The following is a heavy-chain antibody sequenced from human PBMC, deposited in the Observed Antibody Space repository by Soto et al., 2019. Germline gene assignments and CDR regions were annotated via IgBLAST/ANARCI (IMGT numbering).Heavy chain of an antibody. CDR3: ASDVMGPVIRYFYGMDV. J-gene: IGHJ6*02. Sequence: VASVKVSCKASGYTFTDSFIHWVRQAPGQGPEWMGWINPLSGGAKYAQKFQGRVTMTRDRSIRTAYMEVRRLSSDDTAVYYCASDVMGPVIRYFYGMDVWGQGTTVTVSS. CDR2: INPLSGGA. V-gene: IGHV1-2*02. CDR1: GYTFTDSF. D-gene: IGHD1-26*01.